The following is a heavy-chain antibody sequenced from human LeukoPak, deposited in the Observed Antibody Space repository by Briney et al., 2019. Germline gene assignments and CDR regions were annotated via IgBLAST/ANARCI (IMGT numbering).Heavy chain of an antibody. Sequence: GGSLRLSCAASGFTFSSYWMGWVRQAPGKGLEWVANIKQDGSEKYYVDSAKGRFTISRDNAKNSLYLQMNSLRAEDTAVYYCARDSVLRYYFDYWGHGTLVTVSS. D-gene: IGHD2-8*01. J-gene: IGHJ4*01. CDR1: GFTFSSYW. V-gene: IGHV3-7*01. CDR2: IKQDGSEK. CDR3: ARDSVLRYYFDY.